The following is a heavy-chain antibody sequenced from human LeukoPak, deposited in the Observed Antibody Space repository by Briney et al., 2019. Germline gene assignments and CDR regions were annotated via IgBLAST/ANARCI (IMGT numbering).Heavy chain of an antibody. CDR1: GFPFSSYE. D-gene: IGHD4-17*01. V-gene: IGHV3-48*01. Sequence: SGGSLRLSCEASGFPFSSYEMNWVRQAPGKGLEWVSYISSSGSTIYYADSVKGRFTISRDNAKNSLYLQMNSLRAEDTAVYYCARDYSTVTTFFDYWGQGTLVTVSS. CDR3: ARDYSTVTTFFDY. CDR2: ISSSGSTI. J-gene: IGHJ4*02.